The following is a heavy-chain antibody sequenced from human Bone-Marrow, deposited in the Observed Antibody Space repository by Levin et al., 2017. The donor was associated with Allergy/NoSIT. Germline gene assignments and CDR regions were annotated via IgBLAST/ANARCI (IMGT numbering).Heavy chain of an antibody. CDR1: GFIFSSYV. CDR3: TSLTRIVALNEHDF. CDR2: ISNDGSRK. Sequence: QPGGSLRLSCAGSGFIFSSYVLHWVRQAPGKGLEWVALISNDGSRKYYADSVKGRFTISRDNSDGTMSLQMDSLRVDDTAVYYCTSLTRIVALNEHDFWGHGTLVTVTS. J-gene: IGHJ4*01. D-gene: IGHD5-12*01. V-gene: IGHV3-30-3*01.